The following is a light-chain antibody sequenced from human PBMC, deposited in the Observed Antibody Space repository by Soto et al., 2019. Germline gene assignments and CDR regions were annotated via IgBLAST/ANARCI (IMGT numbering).Light chain of an antibody. V-gene: IGKV3-15*01. J-gene: IGKJ5*01. Sequence: EIMMTQSPVTLSVSPGERATLSCRASQSVSSNLAWYQQKPGQAPRLLIYGASTRATGIPARFSGSGSGTEFTLTISSLQSEDFAVYYCQQYNNWPIINFGQGTRLEIK. CDR1: QSVSSN. CDR3: QQYNNWPIIN. CDR2: GAS.